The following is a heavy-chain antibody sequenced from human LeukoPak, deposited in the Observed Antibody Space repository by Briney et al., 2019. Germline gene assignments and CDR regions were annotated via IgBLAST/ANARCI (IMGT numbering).Heavy chain of an antibody. CDR2: IYPGDSDT. V-gene: IGHV5-51*01. J-gene: IGHJ4*02. D-gene: IGHD6-19*01. Sequence: NLGESLKISCKGSGYRFSNYWIGWVRQMPGKGLEWMGIIYPGDSDTRYSPPFQGQVTISADKSISTAYLQWSSLKASDTAMYYCARHGAVAGTSRGDFDYWGQGTLVTVSS. CDR3: ARHGAVAGTSRGDFDY. CDR1: GYRFSNYW.